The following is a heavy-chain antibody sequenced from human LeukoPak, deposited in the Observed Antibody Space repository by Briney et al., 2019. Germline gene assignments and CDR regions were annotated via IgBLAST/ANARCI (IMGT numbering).Heavy chain of an antibody. CDR1: GYTFTSYG. J-gene: IGHJ6*02. D-gene: IGHD5-12*01. CDR2: ISAYNGNT. V-gene: IGHV1-18*01. Sequence: ASVKVSCKASGYTFTSYGISWVRQAPGQGLEWMGWISAYNGNTNYAQKLQGRATMTTDTSTSTAYMELRSLRSDDTAVYYCAREGVYSGYKYYYYGMDVWGQGTTVTVSS. CDR3: AREGVYSGYKYYYYGMDV.